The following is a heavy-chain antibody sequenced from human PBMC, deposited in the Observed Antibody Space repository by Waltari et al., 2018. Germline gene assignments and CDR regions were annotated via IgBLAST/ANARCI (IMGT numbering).Heavy chain of an antibody. Sequence: QVQLVQSGAEVKKPGPSVNVSCKASGYNFIGYYLHWVRQAPGQGLEWMGWINPNTGGTKYVQKYQGRVTLTRDTSISTAYMELSSLGSDDMAVFYCARQAARNFDYWGQGTLVTVSS. J-gene: IGHJ4*02. CDR1: GYNFIGYY. V-gene: IGHV1-2*02. CDR2: INPNTGGT. CDR3: ARQAARNFDY.